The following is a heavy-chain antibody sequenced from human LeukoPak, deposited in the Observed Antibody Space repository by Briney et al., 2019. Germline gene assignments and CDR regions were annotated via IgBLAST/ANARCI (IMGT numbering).Heavy chain of an antibody. CDR3: AREEPAGSIDY. CDR1: GFVFNRHP. V-gene: IGHV3-64*01. D-gene: IGHD1-14*01. CDR2: ISGTGHNT. J-gene: IGHJ4*02. Sequence: GGSLRLSCAASGFVFNRHPMHWVRQAPGKGLECVSAISGTGHNTYYANSVKGRFTISRENSRNTLYLQMGSLRAEDTALYYCAREEPAGSIDYWGQGTLVTVSS.